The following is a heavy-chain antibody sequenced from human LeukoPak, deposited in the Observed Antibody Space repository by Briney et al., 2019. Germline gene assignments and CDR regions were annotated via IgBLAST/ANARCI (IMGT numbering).Heavy chain of an antibody. D-gene: IGHD3-10*01. CDR3: ARGGYYGSGNDFRFDP. CDR2: INSSGSP. CDR1: GGSISTYY. J-gene: IGHJ5*02. Sequence: SETLSLTCTLSGGSISTYYWSWIRQPAGKGLEWIGRINSSGSPNYNPSLKSRVTMSVDTSKNQFSLKLTSVTAADTAVYFCARGGYYGSGNDFRFDPWGQGTLVTVSS. V-gene: IGHV4-4*07.